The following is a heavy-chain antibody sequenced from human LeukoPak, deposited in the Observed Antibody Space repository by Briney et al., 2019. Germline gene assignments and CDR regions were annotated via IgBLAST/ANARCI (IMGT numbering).Heavy chain of an antibody. CDR1: GFTFDDYG. V-gene: IGHV3-20*04. CDR2: INWNGGST. CDR3: ASLFHPRTYYYGSGNPRHGFDP. Sequence: GGSLRLSCAASGFTFDDYGMSWVRQAPGKGLEWVSGINWNGGSTGYADSVKGRFTISRDNAKNSLYLQMNSLRAEDTALYYCASLFHPRTYYYGSGNPRHGFDPWGQGTLVTVSS. J-gene: IGHJ5*02. D-gene: IGHD3-10*01.